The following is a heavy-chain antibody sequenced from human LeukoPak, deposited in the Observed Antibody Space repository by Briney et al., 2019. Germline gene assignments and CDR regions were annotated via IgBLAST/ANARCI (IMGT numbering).Heavy chain of an antibody. CDR2: INHSGST. D-gene: IGHD6-6*01. V-gene: IGHV4-34*01. CDR3: ARALEYTSSSWVYYYYYYMDV. CDR1: GGSFSGYY. J-gene: IGHJ6*03. Sequence: QASETLSLTCAVCGGSFSGYYWSWIRQPPGKGLEWIGEINHSGSTTYNPSLKSRVSISVDTSKNQFSLKLSSVTAADTAVYYCARALEYTSSSWVYYYYYYMDVWGKGTTVTVSS.